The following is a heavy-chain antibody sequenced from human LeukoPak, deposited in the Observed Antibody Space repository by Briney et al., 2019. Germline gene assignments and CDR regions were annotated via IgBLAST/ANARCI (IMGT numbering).Heavy chain of an antibody. D-gene: IGHD5-18*01. J-gene: IGHJ4*02. CDR1: GFTFSNAW. V-gene: IGHV3-15*01. CDR2: IKSKTDGGIT. Sequence: GGSLRLSCAPSGFTFSNAWMSWVRQAPGKGLEWVGRIKSKTDGGITDYAAPVKGRFTISRDDSKNTLYLQMDSLKAEDTAVYYCTSVHTANFPTGYWGQGTLVTVSS. CDR3: TSVHTANFPTGY.